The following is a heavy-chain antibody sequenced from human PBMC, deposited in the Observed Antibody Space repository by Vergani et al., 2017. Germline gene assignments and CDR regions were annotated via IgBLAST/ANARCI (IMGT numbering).Heavy chain of an antibody. D-gene: IGHD6-13*01. Sequence: EVQLVESGGGLVQPGRSLRLSCAASEFTFDDYAMHWVRQAPGKGLEWVSGISWNSGSIGYADSVKGRFTISSDNAKNSLYLQMNSLRAEDMALYYCAKEIVRYSSSSYGYFQHWGQGTLVTVSS. CDR1: EFTFDDYA. CDR3: AKEIVRYSSSSYGYFQH. V-gene: IGHV3-9*03. J-gene: IGHJ1*01. CDR2: ISWNSGSI.